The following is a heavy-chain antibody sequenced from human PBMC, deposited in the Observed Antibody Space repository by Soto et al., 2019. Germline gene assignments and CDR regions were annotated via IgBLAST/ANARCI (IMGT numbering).Heavy chain of an antibody. CDR3: VNPATRYSSSWYVDY. J-gene: IGHJ4*02. CDR1: GFTFSSYA. V-gene: IGHV3-64D*08. CDR2: ISSNGGST. Sequence: GGSLRLSCSASGFTFSSYAMHWVRQAPGKGLEYASAISSNGGSTYYADSVKGRFTISRDNYKNTLYLQMSSLRAEDTAGYYCVNPATRYSSSWYVDYWGQGTLVTVSS. D-gene: IGHD6-13*01.